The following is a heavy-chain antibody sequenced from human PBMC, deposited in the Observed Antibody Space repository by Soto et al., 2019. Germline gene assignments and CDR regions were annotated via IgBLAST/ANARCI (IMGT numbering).Heavy chain of an antibody. CDR3: VKYIGWGWCDP. V-gene: IGHV3-7*05. CDR1: GFTFSNYW. J-gene: IGHJ5*02. D-gene: IGHD5-12*01. CDR2: IKEDGTDK. Sequence: DVQLVESGGGLVQPGGSLKLSCAAPGFTFSNYWMTWVRQAPGKGLEWVASIKEDGTDKYYVDSVKGRFTISRDDAKNSLFLQMNSLRAEDSAMYYCVKYIGWGWCDPWAQGTVGSVFS.